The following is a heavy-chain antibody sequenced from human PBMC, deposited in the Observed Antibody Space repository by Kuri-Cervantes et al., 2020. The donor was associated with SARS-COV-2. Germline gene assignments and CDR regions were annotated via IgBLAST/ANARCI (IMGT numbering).Heavy chain of an antibody. D-gene: IGHD3-3*01. Sequence: ASVKVSCKASGYTFTGYYMHWVRQAPGQGLEWMGWINPNSGGTKYAQKFQGWVTMTRDTSISTVYMELSRLRSDDTAVYYCARSTPSRRRVVISKGGAFDIWGQGTMVTVSS. J-gene: IGHJ3*02. V-gene: IGHV1-2*04. CDR2: INPNSGGT. CDR1: GYTFTGYY. CDR3: ARSTPSRRRVVISKGGAFDI.